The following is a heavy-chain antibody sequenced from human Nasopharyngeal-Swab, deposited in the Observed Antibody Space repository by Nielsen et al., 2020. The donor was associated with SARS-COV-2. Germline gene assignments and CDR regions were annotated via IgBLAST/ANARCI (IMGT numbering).Heavy chain of an antibody. CDR3: ARDARYSSSWSYGY. D-gene: IGHD6-13*01. Sequence: WVRQAPGQGLEWMGWMNPNSGNTGYAQKFQGRVTMTRNTSISTAYMELSSLRSEDTAVYYCARDARYSSSWSYGYWGQGTLVTVSS. J-gene: IGHJ4*02. CDR2: MNPNSGNT. V-gene: IGHV1-8*01.